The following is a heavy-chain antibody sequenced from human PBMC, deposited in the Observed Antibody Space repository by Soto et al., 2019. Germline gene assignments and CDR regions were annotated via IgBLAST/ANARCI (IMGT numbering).Heavy chain of an antibody. Sequence: GGSLRLSCAASGFTFSSYGMHWVRQAPGKGLEWVAVIWYDGSNKYYADSVKGRFTISRDNSKNTLYLQMNSLRAEDTAVYYCARDLYSSSWTIHYHNWFDPWGQGTLVTVSS. J-gene: IGHJ5*02. D-gene: IGHD6-13*01. CDR2: IWYDGSNK. V-gene: IGHV3-33*01. CDR3: ARDLYSSSWTIHYHNWFDP. CDR1: GFTFSSYG.